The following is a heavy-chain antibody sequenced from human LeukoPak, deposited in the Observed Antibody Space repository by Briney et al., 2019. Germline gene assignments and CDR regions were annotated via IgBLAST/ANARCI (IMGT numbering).Heavy chain of an antibody. CDR1: GFTFSSYA. V-gene: IGHV3-30-3*01. CDR3: ATEYVDYYDSSVGVLDY. J-gene: IGHJ4*02. Sequence: GGSLRLSCAASGFTFSSYAMHWVRQAPGKGLEWVAVISYDGSNKYYADSVKGRFTISRDNSKNMLYLQMNSLRAEDTAVYYCATEYVDYYDSSVGVLDYWGQGTLVTVSS. D-gene: IGHD3-22*01. CDR2: ISYDGSNK.